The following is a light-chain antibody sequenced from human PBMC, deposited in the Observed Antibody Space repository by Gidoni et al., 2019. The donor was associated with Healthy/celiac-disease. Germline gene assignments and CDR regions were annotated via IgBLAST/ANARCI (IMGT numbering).Light chain of an antibody. CDR3: QQYGSSPS. J-gene: IGKJ2*01. CDR2: GAS. CDR1: QSVSSSY. V-gene: IGKV3-20*01. Sequence: EIVLTQSPGTLSLSPGERATLSCRASQSVSSSYLAWYRQKPGQAPRLLIYGASSRATGIPDRFSGSGSGTDFTLTISRLEPEDFAVYYCQQYGSSPSLGQGTKLENK.